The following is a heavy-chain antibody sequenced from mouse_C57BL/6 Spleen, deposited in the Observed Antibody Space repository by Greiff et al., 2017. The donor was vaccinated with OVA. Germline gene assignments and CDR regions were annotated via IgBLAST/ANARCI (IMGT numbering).Heavy chain of an antibody. CDR2: IHPNSGST. J-gene: IGHJ1*03. V-gene: IGHV1-64*01. D-gene: IGHD1-1*01. CDR3: ARDYGSSLYWYFDV. CDR1: GYTFTSYW. Sequence: QVQLQQPGAELVKPGASVKLSCKASGYTFTSYWMHWVKQRPGQGLEWIGMIHPNSGSTNYNEKFKSKATLTVDKSSSPAYMQLSSLTSEDSAVYYCARDYGSSLYWYFDVWGTGTTVTVSS.